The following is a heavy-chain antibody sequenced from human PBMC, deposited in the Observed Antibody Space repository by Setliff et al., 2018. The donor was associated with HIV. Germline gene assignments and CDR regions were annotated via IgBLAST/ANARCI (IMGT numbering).Heavy chain of an antibody. CDR3: AKGLDYVDSSGYSYFRL. CDR1: GLTFNRYW. V-gene: IGHV3-23*01. CDR2: VSGSGTAT. Sequence: GGSLRLSCVASGLTFNRYWMSSVRQVPGKGLEWVSAVSGSGTATEYADSVKGRFTISRDNSKNALYLEMNNLRAEDTAIYYCAKGLDYVDSSGYSYFRLWGQGTQVTVSS. J-gene: IGHJ4*02. D-gene: IGHD3-22*01.